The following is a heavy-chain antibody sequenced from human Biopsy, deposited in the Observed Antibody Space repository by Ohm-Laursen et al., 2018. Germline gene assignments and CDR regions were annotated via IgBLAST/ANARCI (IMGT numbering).Heavy chain of an antibody. V-gene: IGHV1-69*05. D-gene: IGHD3-9*01. J-gene: IGHJ1*01. CDR3: ATKLTGYFHH. CDR2: NIPILGTG. CDR1: GGTFSNYG. Sequence: SVNVSCKAPGGTFSNYGVNWVRQAPGQGLEWLGGNIPILGTGNYAQKFQDRVTVVTDTSTSTATMEMRSLRSDDTAVYYCATKLTGYFHHWGQGTLVIVSS.